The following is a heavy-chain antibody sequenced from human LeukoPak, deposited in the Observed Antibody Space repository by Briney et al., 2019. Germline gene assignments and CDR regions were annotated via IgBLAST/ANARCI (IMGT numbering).Heavy chain of an antibody. Sequence: KSGGSLRLSCAASGFTFSTYNMNWVRQAPGKGLEWVSSISSSSTYIYYADSVKGRFTISRDNAKNSLYLQMNSLRAEDTAVYYCARDPPSFQHWGQGTLVTVSS. CDR3: ARDPPSFQH. CDR2: ISSSSTYI. CDR1: GFTFSTYN. V-gene: IGHV3-21*01. J-gene: IGHJ1*01.